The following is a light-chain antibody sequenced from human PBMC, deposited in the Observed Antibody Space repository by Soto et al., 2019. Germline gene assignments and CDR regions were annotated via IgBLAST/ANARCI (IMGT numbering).Light chain of an antibody. J-gene: IGLJ3*02. CDR3: SSYAGSYTWV. CDR2: NNS. CDR1: RSNIGSNP. V-gene: IGLV1-44*01. Sequence: QSVLTQPPSASGTPGQRVTISCSGSRSNIGSNPVNWYQQLPGTAPKLLIYNNSQRPSGVPDRFSGSKSANTASLTISGLQAEDEADYYCSSYAGSYTWVFGGGTKLTVL.